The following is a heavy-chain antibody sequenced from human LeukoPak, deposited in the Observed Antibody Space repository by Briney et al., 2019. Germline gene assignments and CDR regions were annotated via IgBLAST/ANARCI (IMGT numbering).Heavy chain of an antibody. D-gene: IGHD6-13*01. CDR2: ISGSGGST. V-gene: IGHV3-23*01. Sequence: GGSLRLSCAASGFTFSSYGMHWVRQAPGKGLEWVSAISGSGGSTYYADSVKGRFTISRDNSKNTLYLQMNSLRAEDTAVYYCVREGYNNTWYRSWGQGTLVTVSS. J-gene: IGHJ5*02. CDR3: VREGYNNTWYRS. CDR1: GFTFSSYG.